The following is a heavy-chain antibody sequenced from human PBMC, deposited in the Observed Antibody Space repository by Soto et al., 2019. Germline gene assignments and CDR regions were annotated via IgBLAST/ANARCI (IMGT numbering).Heavy chain of an antibody. CDR1: GFTFSSYG. V-gene: IGHV3-33*01. CDR3: ARDGALTYDYGDSFYAFDI. Sequence: PGGSLRLSCAASGFTFSSYGMHWVRQAPGKGLGWVAVIWYDGSNKYYADSVKGRFTISRDNSKNKLYLQMNSLRAEDTAVYYCARDGALTYDYGDSFYAFDIWGQGTMVTVSS. D-gene: IGHD4-17*01. J-gene: IGHJ3*02. CDR2: IWYDGSNK.